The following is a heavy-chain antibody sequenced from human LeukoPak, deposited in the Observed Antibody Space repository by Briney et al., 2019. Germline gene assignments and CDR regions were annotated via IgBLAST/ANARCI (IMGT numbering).Heavy chain of an antibody. V-gene: IGHV1-69*13. CDR2: IIPIFGTA. D-gene: IGHD2-21*02. J-gene: IGHJ4*02. Sequence: SVKVSCKASGGTFSSYAISWVRQAPGQGLEWMGGIIPIFGTANYAQKFQGRVTITADESTSTAYMELSSLRSEDTAVYYCARDLLAYCGGDCYSGFDYWGQGTPVTVSS. CDR1: GGTFSSYA. CDR3: ARDLLAYCGGDCYSGFDY.